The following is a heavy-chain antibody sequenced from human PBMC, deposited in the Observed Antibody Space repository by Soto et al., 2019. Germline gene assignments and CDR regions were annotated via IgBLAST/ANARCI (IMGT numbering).Heavy chain of an antibody. Sequence: QVQLVESGGGVVQPGRSLRLSCAASGFTFDSYAMHWVRQAPGKGLEWVAAILHDGSNKYYADSVKGRFTVARDNSKNTLYLQINSLRAEDTAVYYCARGGVRIGPWGQGTLVTVSS. CDR2: ILHDGSNK. J-gene: IGHJ5*02. CDR1: GFTFDSYA. V-gene: IGHV3-30*01. CDR3: ARGGVRIGP. D-gene: IGHD2-21*01.